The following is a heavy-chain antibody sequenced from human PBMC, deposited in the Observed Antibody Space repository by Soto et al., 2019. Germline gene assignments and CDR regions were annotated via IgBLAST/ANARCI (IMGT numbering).Heavy chain of an antibody. J-gene: IGHJ4*01. D-gene: IGHD2-15*01. V-gene: IGHV4-59*01. CDR1: GGSIRNVY. CDR3: ARAHAPTLPFDS. Sequence: LSLTCNVSGGSIRNVYWSWIRQAPGKGLEWIGFIFHSGNAKYNPSLKSRVTISVDTSKNQFSLSLDSVTAADTAVYFCARAHAPTLPFDSWGQGTLVTVSS. CDR2: IFHSGNA.